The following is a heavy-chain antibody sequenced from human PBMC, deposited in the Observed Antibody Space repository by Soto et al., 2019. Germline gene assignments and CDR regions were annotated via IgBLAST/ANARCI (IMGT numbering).Heavy chain of an antibody. CDR2: IWYDGSNK. J-gene: IGHJ6*02. CDR3: ARDRREPRWELNPPYNGMDV. D-gene: IGHD1-26*01. V-gene: IGHV3-33*01. CDR1: GFTFSSYG. Sequence: QVQLVESGGGVVQPGRSLRLSCAASGFTFSSYGMHWVRQAPGKGLEWVAVIWYDGSNKYYADSVKGRFTISRDNSKNTLYLQMNSLRAEDTAVYYCARDRREPRWELNPPYNGMDVWGQGTTVTVSS.